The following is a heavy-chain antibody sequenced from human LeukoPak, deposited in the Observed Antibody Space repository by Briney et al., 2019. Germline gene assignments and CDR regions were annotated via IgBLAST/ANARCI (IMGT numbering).Heavy chain of an antibody. Sequence: SETLPLTCTVSGGSISSSSYYWGWIRQPPGKGLEWIGSIYYSGSTNYNPSLKSRVTISVDTSKNQFSLKLSSVTAADTAVYYCARFRMGRLFDIWGQGTMVTVSS. V-gene: IGHV4-39*07. CDR3: ARFRMGRLFDI. J-gene: IGHJ3*02. D-gene: IGHD2-8*01. CDR2: IYYSGST. CDR1: GGSISSSSYY.